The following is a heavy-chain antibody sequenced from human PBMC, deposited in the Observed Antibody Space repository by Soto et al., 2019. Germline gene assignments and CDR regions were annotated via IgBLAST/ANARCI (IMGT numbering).Heavy chain of an antibody. CDR2: INHSGNT. Sequence: QVQLQQWGAGLLEPSETLSLTCGVDGESFSAYYWNWIRQPPGKGLEWIGEINHSGNTNYNPSLNMRTNLSGDKSNSPFSQRLTTETAAVTALYFCARACGVYCVPPRAFEYWRQGALVTVSS. V-gene: IGHV4-34*01. D-gene: IGHD4-17*01. J-gene: IGHJ4*02. CDR1: GESFSAYY. CDR3: ARACGVYCVPPRAFEY.